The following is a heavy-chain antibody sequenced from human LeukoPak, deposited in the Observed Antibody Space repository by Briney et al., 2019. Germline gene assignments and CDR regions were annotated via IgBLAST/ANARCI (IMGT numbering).Heavy chain of an antibody. D-gene: IGHD1-26*01. V-gene: IGHV1-2*06. CDR3: ARESGSYHGNDY. Sequence: ASVKVSCKASGYTFTSYGISWVRQAPGQGLEWMGRINPNNGGTNCAQNFQGRVAMTGDTSISTAYMELSSLRSADTAVYYCARESGSYHGNDYWGRGTLVPVSS. CDR1: GYTFTSYG. CDR2: INPNNGGT. J-gene: IGHJ4*02.